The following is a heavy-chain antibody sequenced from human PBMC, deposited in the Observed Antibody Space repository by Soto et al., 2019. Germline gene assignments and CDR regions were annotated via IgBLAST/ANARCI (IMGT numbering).Heavy chain of an antibody. CDR1: GGSISSYY. CDR2: IYYSGST. Sequence: PSDTLSLTCTVSGGSISSYYWSWIRQPPGKGLEWIGYIYYSGSTNYNPSLKSRVTISVDTSKNQFSLKLSSVTAADTAVYYCARQVLLWFGESPGWFDPWGQGTLVTVSS. V-gene: IGHV4-59*08. D-gene: IGHD3-10*01. J-gene: IGHJ5*02. CDR3: ARQVLLWFGESPGWFDP.